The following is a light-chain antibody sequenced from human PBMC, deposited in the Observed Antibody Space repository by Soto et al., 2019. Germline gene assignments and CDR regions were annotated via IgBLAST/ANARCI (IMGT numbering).Light chain of an antibody. J-gene: IGKJ3*01. CDR3: QQYEALPAT. V-gene: IGKV1-33*01. CDR1: QDISNY. CDR2: DAS. Sequence: DIQMTQSPSSLSAFVGDRVTLTCQASQDISNYLNWYQQKPGKAPTLLIYDASDLKTGVPSRFSGGGSGTDITFTISSLQPEDIATYYCQQYEALPATFGPGTKVNI.